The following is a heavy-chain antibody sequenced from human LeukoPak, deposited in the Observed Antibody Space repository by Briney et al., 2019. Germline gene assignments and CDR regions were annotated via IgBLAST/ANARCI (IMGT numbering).Heavy chain of an antibody. Sequence: SQTLSLTCAISGDSVSSNSAAWNWIRQSPSRGLEWLGRTYYRSKWYNDYAVSVKSRITINPDTSKNQFTLQLNSVTPEDTALYYCARDNWNDRVGYFDYWGQGTLVTVSS. D-gene: IGHD1-20*01. V-gene: IGHV6-1*01. CDR2: TYYRSKWYN. J-gene: IGHJ4*02. CDR1: GDSVSSNSAA. CDR3: ARDNWNDRVGYFDY.